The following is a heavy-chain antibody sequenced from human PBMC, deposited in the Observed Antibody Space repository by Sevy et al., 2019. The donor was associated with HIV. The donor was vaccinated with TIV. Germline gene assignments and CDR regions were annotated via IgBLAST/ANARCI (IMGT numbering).Heavy chain of an antibody. D-gene: IGHD3-10*01. V-gene: IGHV3-30*18. Sequence: GGSLRLSCAASGFTFSSYGMHWVRQAPGKGLEWVAVISYVGSNKYYADSVKGRFTISRDNSRNTLFLQMNSLRAEDTAVYYCAQDRAGSGSDPVGHYYYYYGMDVWGQGTTVTVSS. CDR2: ISYVGSNK. CDR1: GFTFSSYG. CDR3: AQDRAGSGSDPVGHYYYYYGMDV. J-gene: IGHJ6*02.